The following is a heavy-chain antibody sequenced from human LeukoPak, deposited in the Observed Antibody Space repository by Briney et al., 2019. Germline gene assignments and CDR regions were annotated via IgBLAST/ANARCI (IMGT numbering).Heavy chain of an antibody. CDR2: IYYSGST. Sequence: SETLSLTCTVSGGSISNYYWSWIRQPPGKGLEWIGYIYYSGSTKYNPSLKSRVTISVDTSKNQFSLKLSSVTAADTAVYYCASVGGSPLTGYYNGSDFYAFDIWGQGTMVTVSS. J-gene: IGHJ3*02. D-gene: IGHD3-9*01. CDR1: GGSISNYY. V-gene: IGHV4-59*12. CDR3: ASVGGSPLTGYYNGSDFYAFDI.